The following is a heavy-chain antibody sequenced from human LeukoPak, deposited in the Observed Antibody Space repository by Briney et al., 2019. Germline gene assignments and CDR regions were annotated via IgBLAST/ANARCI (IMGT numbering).Heavy chain of an antibody. CDR3: AREGEEGHWGHSYYFDY. V-gene: IGHV1-46*01. CDR2: ISPSGGST. D-gene: IGHD3-16*01. J-gene: IGHJ4*02. Sequence: GASVKVSCKASGYTFTGYYMHWVRQAPGQGLEWMGIISPSGGSTSYAQKFQGRVTMTRDTSTSTVYMELSSLRSEDTAVYYCAREGEEGHWGHSYYFDYWGQGTLVTVSS. CDR1: GYTFTGYY.